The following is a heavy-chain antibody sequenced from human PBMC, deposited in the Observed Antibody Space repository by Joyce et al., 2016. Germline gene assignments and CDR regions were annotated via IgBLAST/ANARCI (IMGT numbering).Heavy chain of an antibody. CDR1: GFMFSTSS. CDR3: ARGGLVYDYSMDV. J-gene: IGHJ6*02. Sequence: EVQLVESGGGLVKHGGSLKISCAASGFMFSTSSMSWFRQAPGKGWDWVSAISGDRRFIFHADSVRGRFTVSRDNAENSLYLQMKSLRVEDTAVYFCARGGLVYDYSMDVWGQGTTVIVSS. CDR2: ISGDRRFI. V-gene: IGHV3-21*02. D-gene: IGHD2-21*01.